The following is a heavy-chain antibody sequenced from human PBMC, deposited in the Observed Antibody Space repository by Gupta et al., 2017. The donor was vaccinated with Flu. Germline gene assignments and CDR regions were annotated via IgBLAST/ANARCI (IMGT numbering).Heavy chain of an antibody. CDR3: AKEVLRYCSSTSCLQFDY. Sequence: QVQLVESGGGVVQPGRSLRLSCAASGFTFSSYGMHWVRQAPGKGLEWVAVISYDGSNKYYADSVKGRFTISRDNSKNTLYLQMNSLRAEDTAVYYCAKEVLRYCSSTSCLQFDYWGQGTLVTVSS. CDR2: ISYDGSNK. V-gene: IGHV3-30*18. CDR1: GFTFSSYG. D-gene: IGHD2-2*01. J-gene: IGHJ4*02.